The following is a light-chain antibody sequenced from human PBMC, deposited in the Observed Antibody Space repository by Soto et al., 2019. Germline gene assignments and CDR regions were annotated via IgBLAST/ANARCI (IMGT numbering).Light chain of an antibody. Sequence: EIVMTQSPATLSVSPGERATLSCRASQSVSSNLAWYQQKPGQAPRLLIYGASTRATGIPARFSGSGSGTEFTLTINSLEPEDFAVYYCQQRGNWPPITFGQGTRLEIK. CDR3: QQRGNWPPIT. CDR2: GAS. J-gene: IGKJ5*01. V-gene: IGKV3-15*01. CDR1: QSVSSN.